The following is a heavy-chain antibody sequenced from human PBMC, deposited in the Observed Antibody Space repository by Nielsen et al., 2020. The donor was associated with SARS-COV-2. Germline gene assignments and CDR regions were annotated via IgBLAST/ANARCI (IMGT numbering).Heavy chain of an antibody. CDR1: GFTFDDYG. V-gene: IGHV3-20*04. CDR2: INWNGGST. Sequence: GESLKISCAASGFTFDDYGMSWVRQAPGKGLEWVSGINWNGGSTGYADSVKGRFTISRDNAKNSLYLQMNSLRAEDTALYYCATGITPGMDVWGQGTTVTVSS. D-gene: IGHD3-10*01. CDR3: ATGITPGMDV. J-gene: IGHJ6*02.